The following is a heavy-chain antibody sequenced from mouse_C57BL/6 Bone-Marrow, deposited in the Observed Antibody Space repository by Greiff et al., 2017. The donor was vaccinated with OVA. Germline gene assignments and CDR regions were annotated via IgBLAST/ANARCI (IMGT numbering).Heavy chain of an antibody. D-gene: IGHD2-12*01. CDR3: ASIEDYFDY. Sequence: EVQGVESGGGLVKPGGSLNLSCAASGFTFSSYAMSWVRQTPAKRLEWVATISDGGSYTYSPDNVKGRFTISRDNAKNNLYLQMSHLKSEDTARYSCASIEDYFDYWGQGTTLTVSS. CDR2: ISDGGSYT. CDR1: GFTFSSYA. V-gene: IGHV5-4*01. J-gene: IGHJ2*01.